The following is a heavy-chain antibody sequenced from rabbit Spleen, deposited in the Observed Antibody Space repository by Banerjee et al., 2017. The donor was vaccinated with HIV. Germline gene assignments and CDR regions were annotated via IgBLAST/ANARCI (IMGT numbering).Heavy chain of an antibody. CDR1: GFSFSNKAV. V-gene: IGHV1S45*01. D-gene: IGHD7-1*01. Sequence: QEQLVESGGGLVRPEGSLKLSCTASGFSFSNKAVMCWVRQAPGKGLQWIACINAVTGKAVYATWAKARFTFSKTSSATVTLQKTSLTAADTATYFCARDLVTAIGWNFGWWGPGTLVTVS. CDR2: INAVTGKA. J-gene: IGHJ4*01. CDR3: ARDLVTAIGWNFGW.